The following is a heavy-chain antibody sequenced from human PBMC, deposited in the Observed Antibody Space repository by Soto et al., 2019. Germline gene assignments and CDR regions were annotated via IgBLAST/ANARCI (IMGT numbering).Heavy chain of an antibody. CDR1: GFIFSDYG. D-gene: IGHD2-21*01. J-gene: IGHJ4*02. V-gene: IGHV3-30*18. Sequence: QVQVVESGGGVVQPGTSLRLSCAASGFIFSDYGMHWVRQAPGKGLEWVATVAFDGSAEYYVDSVRGRFTISRDNSKNTLYLQMNSLRPDDTAVYYCAKGGFKTIMWAADDWGQGTLVTVSS. CDR3: AKGGFKTIMWAADD. CDR2: VAFDGSAE.